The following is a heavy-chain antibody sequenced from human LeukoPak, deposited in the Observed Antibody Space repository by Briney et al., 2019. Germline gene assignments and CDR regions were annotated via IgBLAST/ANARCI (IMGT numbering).Heavy chain of an antibody. J-gene: IGHJ4*02. Sequence: GGSLTLTCVASGFTFSNNWNTWVRQAQGQGQEREASINQDGSEENYVDPVKSRLTTTTDNTQNSLYLQMNSLRADGTAVYYCASRNYGGSPVPLDFWGQGTLVTVSS. V-gene: IGHV3-7*01. CDR1: GFTFSNNW. CDR2: INQDGSEE. D-gene: IGHD4-23*01. CDR3: ASRNYGGSPVPLDF.